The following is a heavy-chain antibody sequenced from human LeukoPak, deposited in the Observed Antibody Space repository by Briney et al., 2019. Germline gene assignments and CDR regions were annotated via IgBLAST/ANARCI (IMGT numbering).Heavy chain of an antibody. CDR3: ARRRYYGSGSYAPFDY. V-gene: IGHV5-51*01. CDR2: IYPGDSDT. Sequence: GESLQISCHGSGYSFTSYWIGWVRQMPGKGLEWMGIIYPGDSDTRYSPSFQGQVTISADKSISTAYLQWSSLKASDTAMYYCARRRYYGSGSYAPFDYWGQGTLVTVSS. D-gene: IGHD3-10*01. CDR1: GYSFTSYW. J-gene: IGHJ4*02.